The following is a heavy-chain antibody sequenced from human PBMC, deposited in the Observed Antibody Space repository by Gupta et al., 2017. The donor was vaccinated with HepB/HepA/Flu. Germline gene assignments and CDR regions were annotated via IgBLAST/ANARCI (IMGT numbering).Heavy chain of an antibody. Sequence: EEQLVESGGGLVQPGESLRLSCAASGFTVSNNYMSWVRQAPGKGLEWVSIIHSDGTTSYADSVKGRFTVSRDNSKNTLYLKMNSLRAEDTAVYYCARDTSSYYRADYWGQGTLVTVSS. CDR3: ARDTSSYYRADY. V-gene: IGHV3-66*01. CDR1: GFTVSNNY. D-gene: IGHD3-10*01. J-gene: IGHJ4*02. CDR2: IHSDGTT.